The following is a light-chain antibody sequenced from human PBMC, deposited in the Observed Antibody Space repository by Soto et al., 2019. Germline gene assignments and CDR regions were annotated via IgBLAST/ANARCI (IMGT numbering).Light chain of an antibody. V-gene: IGKV2-28*01. CDR3: MQALQTPLT. CDR1: QSLLHRNGHNY. Sequence: DIVMTQSPLSLPVTPGEPASISCRSSQSLLHRNGHNYLDWYLQKPGQSPQLLIYLGSNRASGVPDWFSGSGSGTDFTLKLSRVEADDVGVYYCMQALQTPLTFGAGTKVEI. J-gene: IGKJ4*01. CDR2: LGS.